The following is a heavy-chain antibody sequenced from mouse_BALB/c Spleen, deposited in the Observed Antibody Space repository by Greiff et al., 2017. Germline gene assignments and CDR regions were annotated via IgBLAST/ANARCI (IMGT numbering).Heavy chain of an antibody. J-gene: IGHJ3*01. CDR3: TMNYGNYSWFAY. CDR1: GYSFTSYW. CDR2: IYPGNSDT. V-gene: IGHV1-5*01. Sequence: VQLQQSGTVLARPGASVKMSCKASGYSFTSYWVHWVKQRPGQGLEWIGAIYPGNSDTSYNQKFKGKAKLTAVTSASTAYMELSSLTNEDSAVYYCTMNYGNYSWFAYWGQGTLVTVSA. D-gene: IGHD2-1*01.